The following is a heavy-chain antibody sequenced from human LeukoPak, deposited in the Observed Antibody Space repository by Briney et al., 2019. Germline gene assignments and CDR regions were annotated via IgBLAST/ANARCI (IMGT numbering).Heavy chain of an antibody. CDR3: ARGRNSGSYA. CDR2: IYYSGST. D-gene: IGHD1-26*01. Sequence: PSETLSLTCTVSGGSISSYYWSWIRQPPGKGLEWIGYIYYSGSTYYSPSLKSRVTISVDTSKNQFSLKLSSVTAADTAVYYCARGRNSGSYAWGQGTLVTVSS. J-gene: IGHJ5*02. CDR1: GGSISSYY. V-gene: IGHV4-30-4*08.